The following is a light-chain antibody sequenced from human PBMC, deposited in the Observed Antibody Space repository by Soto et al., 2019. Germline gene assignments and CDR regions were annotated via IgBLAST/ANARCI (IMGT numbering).Light chain of an antibody. CDR2: GAS. Sequence: EIVMTQSPATLSVSPGARATFSCMASQSVSNNVAWYQQKPGQAPRLLIYGASTRATGIPARFSGSGSGTDFTLTISSLQSEDFAVYYCQQDNNSPPLTGGEGTNVELK. J-gene: IGKJ4*01. V-gene: IGKV3-15*01. CDR1: QSVSNN. CDR3: QQDNNSPPLT.